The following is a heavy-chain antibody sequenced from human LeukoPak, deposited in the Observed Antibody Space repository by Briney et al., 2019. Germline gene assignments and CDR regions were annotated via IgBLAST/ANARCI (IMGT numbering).Heavy chain of an antibody. V-gene: IGHV3-49*05. J-gene: IGHJ4*02. Sequence: KPGGSLRLSCTASGFTFGDYAMSWFRQAPGKGLEWVGFIRSKAYGGTTEYAASVKGRFTISRDDSKSIAFLQMNSLKTEDTAMYYCARDRGYRGTKPRDYWGQGTLVTVSS. CDR3: ARDRGYRGTKPRDY. D-gene: IGHD1-26*01. CDR2: IRSKAYGGTT. CDR1: GFTFGDYA.